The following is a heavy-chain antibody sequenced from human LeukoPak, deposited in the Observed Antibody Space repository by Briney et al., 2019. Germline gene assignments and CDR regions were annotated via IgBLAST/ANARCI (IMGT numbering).Heavy chain of an antibody. Sequence: GGSLRLSCAASGFTFSSYWMSWVRQAPGKGLEWVANIKQDGSEKYYVDSVKGRFTISRDNAKNSLYLQMNSLRAEDTAVYYCTRDQDYYDSSGFDYWGQGTLVTVSS. CDR2: IKQDGSEK. D-gene: IGHD3-22*01. V-gene: IGHV3-7*03. CDR3: TRDQDYYDSSGFDY. CDR1: GFTFSSYW. J-gene: IGHJ4*02.